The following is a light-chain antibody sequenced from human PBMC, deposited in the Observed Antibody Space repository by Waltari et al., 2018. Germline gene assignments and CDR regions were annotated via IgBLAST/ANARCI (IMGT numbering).Light chain of an antibody. V-gene: IGLV2-14*03. Sequence: APTQPASVSGSPGQTITLSCTASNSIDDGDASYSWYQDHPGQAPKDITSAVTNRASGVSVRFSGSKAGNTPSRSVAGLQPADEAIYFCTAQSRNNVVIFGGETKVTAL. CDR2: AVT. CDR3: TAQSRNNVVI. J-gene: IGLJ2*01. CDR1: NSIDDGDAS.